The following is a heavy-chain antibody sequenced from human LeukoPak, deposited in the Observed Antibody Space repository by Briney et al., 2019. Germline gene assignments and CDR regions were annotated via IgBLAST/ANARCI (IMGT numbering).Heavy chain of an antibody. D-gene: IGHD2-2*01. CDR2: IYYSGGT. CDR3: ARDRSVVVPAANYGMDV. CDR1: GGSISSYY. J-gene: IGHJ6*04. V-gene: IGHV4-59*01. Sequence: PSETLSLTCTVSGGSISSYYWSWIRQPPGKGLEWIGYIYYSGGTNYNPSLKSRVTISVDTSKNQFSLKLSSVTAADTAVYYCARDRSVVVPAANYGMDVWGKGTTVTVSS.